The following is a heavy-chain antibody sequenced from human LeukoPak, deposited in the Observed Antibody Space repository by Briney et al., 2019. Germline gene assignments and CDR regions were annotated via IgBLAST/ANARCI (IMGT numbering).Heavy chain of an antibody. D-gene: IGHD3-10*01. Sequence: GRSLRLSCVASRFSFSTYGMHWVRQAPGKGLEWVATISYDGRDTYYADSVKGRFTISRDNSKNTLHLQLSSLRSEDTAVYYCARDLLGLLWFGELYSWGQGTLVTVSS. CDR2: ISYDGRDT. CDR1: RFSFSTYG. V-gene: IGHV3-30*03. CDR3: ARDLLGLLWFGELYS. J-gene: IGHJ5*02.